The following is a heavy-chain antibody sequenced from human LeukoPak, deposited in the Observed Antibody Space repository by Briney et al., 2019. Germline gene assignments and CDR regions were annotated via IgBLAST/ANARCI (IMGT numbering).Heavy chain of an antibody. CDR3: AREHWAAPDH. V-gene: IGHV3-11*01. CDR1: GFTFGVYY. CDR2: ISPTGDII. D-gene: IGHD3-16*01. J-gene: IGHJ4*02. Sequence: TGGSLRLACAASGFTFGVYYITWIRQAPGRGLEPLSFISPTGDIIKYVDSVKGRFTISRDNAKSSMYLEMSSLRAEDTAVYYCAREHWAAPDHWGQGTLVTVSP.